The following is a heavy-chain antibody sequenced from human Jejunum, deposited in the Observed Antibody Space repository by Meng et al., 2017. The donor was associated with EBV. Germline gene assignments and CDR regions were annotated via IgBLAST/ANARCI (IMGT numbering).Heavy chain of an antibody. Sequence: VLSGSWLKKPGASGKVFCKASGYTFTIYVMNWVRQAPGQGLEWMGWINTNTGQPTYAQGFTGRFVFSLDTSVSTAYLQISSLKADDTAVYYCTRGRNVPGLSQFDYWGQGTLVTVSS. CDR3: TRGRNVPGLSQFDY. V-gene: IGHV7-4-1*02. D-gene: IGHD2/OR15-2a*01. J-gene: IGHJ4*02. CDR2: INTNTGQP. CDR1: GYTFTIYV.